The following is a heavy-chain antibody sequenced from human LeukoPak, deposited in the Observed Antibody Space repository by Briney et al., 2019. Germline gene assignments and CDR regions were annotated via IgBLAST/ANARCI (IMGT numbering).Heavy chain of an antibody. CDR2: ISGRGGAT. CDR3: AKEGYSTIWIPIDY. D-gene: IGHD6-13*01. V-gene: IGHV3-23*01. CDR1: GFTLRRSA. Sequence: GGSLRLFCAASGFTLRRSAVSWVRQAPGKGRVWVSGISGRGGATYYATPVKGRFTNSKDNSKNTLFLQMNSLRAEDTAVYYCAKEGYSTIWIPIDYRGQGTLVTVSS. J-gene: IGHJ4*02.